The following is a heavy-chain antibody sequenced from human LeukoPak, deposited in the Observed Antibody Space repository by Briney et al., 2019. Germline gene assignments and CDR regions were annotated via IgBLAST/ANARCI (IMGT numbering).Heavy chain of an antibody. CDR2: ISYIGTT. V-gene: IGHV4-59*11. J-gene: IGHJ3*02. CDR1: DDSFSSHY. CDR3: ARDLVTVTKGFDI. D-gene: IGHD4-17*01. Sequence: PSETLSLTCAVSDDSFSSHYWTWIRQPPAKGLEWIGYISYIGTTNYNPSLKSRVTLSIDTSKNQFSLKLRSVTAADTAVYYCARDLVTVTKGFDIWGQGTMVSVSS.